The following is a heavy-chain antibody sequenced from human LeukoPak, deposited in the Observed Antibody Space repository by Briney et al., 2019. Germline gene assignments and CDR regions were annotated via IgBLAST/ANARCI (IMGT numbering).Heavy chain of an antibody. CDR2: IIPIFGTA. D-gene: IGHD3-22*01. CDR1: GGTFSSYA. Sequence: SVKVSCKASGGTFSSYAISWVRQAPGQGLEWMGRIIPIFGTANYAQKFQGRVTITTDESTSTAYMELSSLRSEDTAVYYCAINYYDSSGYLPFSYWGQGTLVTVPS. V-gene: IGHV1-69*05. J-gene: IGHJ4*02. CDR3: AINYYDSSGYLPFSY.